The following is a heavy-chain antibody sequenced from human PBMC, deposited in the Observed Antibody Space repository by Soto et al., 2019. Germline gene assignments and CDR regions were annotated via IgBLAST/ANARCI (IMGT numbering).Heavy chain of an antibody. CDR2: IIPIFGTA. J-gene: IGHJ6*02. V-gene: IGHV1-69*01. CDR1: A. Sequence: AITGVVESPGQERKWMGGIIPIFGTANYAQKFQGRVTITADEATSTAYMELSSLRSEDTAVYYCARHYEYCYDSTHYGMDVWGQGTTVTVSS. D-gene: IGHD3-22*01. CDR3: ARHYEYCYDSTHYGMDV.